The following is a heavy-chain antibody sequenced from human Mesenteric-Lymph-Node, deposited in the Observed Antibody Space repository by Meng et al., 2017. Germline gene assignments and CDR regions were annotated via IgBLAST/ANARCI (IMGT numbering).Heavy chain of an antibody. CDR1: GASISNGSYF. D-gene: IGHD1-1*01. J-gene: IGHJ3*02. V-gene: IGHV4-61*01. CDR3: ARGSWGTRAFDI. CDR2: KYNSAGGI. Sequence: SETLSLTCTVSGASISNGSYFWSWIRQPPGKGLEWIGYKYNSAGGINYNPSLKSRVTISLDTSKNQFSLKLSSVTAADTAVYYCARGSWGTRAFDIWGQGTMVTVSS.